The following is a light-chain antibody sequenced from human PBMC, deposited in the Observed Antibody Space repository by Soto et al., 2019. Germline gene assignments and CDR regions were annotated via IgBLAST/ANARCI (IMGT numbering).Light chain of an antibody. Sequence: DIQMTQSPSTLSASIGDGVTITCWASQTIDTWLAGNQEKPGKAPKLLIYKASSLQTGVPPRFIGSGSGTEFTLTNSRLKPDDFATYYCQHYSYYSRTFGQGTKVEVK. CDR2: KAS. CDR3: QHYSYYSRT. V-gene: IGKV1-5*03. J-gene: IGKJ1*01. CDR1: QTIDTW.